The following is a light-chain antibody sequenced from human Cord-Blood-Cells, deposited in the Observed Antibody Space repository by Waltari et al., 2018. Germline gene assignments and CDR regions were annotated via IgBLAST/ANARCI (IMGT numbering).Light chain of an antibody. CDR2: GKN. CDR1: SLRSSY. V-gene: IGLV3-19*01. CDR3: NSRDSSGNHVV. Sequence: SSELTQAPAVSVALGQTVRITCQGDSLRSSYPSWYQQKPGQAPVLVIYGKNNRPSGIPDRFSGSSSGNTASLTITGAQAEDEADYYCNSRDSSGNHVVFGGGTKLTVL. J-gene: IGLJ2*01.